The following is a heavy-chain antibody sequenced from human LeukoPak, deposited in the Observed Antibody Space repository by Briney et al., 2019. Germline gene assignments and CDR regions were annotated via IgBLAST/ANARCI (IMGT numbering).Heavy chain of an antibody. CDR3: AKDLRYSSSWYPFDY. V-gene: IGHV3-23*01. D-gene: IGHD6-13*01. CDR2: ISGSGGST. Sequence: GGSLGLSGAASGFTFSSFAMNGVGQPPGRGLEGASVISGSGGSTSYADSVKGRFTISRDNSKSTLSLQMNSLRAEDTAVYYCAKDLRYSSSWYPFDYWGQGTLVTVSS. CDR1: GFTFSSFA. J-gene: IGHJ4*02.